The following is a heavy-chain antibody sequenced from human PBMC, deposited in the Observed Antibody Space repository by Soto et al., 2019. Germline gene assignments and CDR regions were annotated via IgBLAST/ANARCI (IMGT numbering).Heavy chain of an antibody. CDR1: GGSISSGGYY. CDR3: ARDPNYYDSSGYYPTQGMDV. D-gene: IGHD3-22*01. CDR2: IYYGGST. V-gene: IGHV4-31*03. J-gene: IGHJ6*02. Sequence: SETLSLTCTVSGGSISSGGYYWSWIRQHPGKGLEWIGYIYYGGSTYYNPSLKSRVTISVDTSKNQFSLKLSSVTAADTAVYYCARDPNYYDSSGYYPTQGMDVWGQGTTVTVSS.